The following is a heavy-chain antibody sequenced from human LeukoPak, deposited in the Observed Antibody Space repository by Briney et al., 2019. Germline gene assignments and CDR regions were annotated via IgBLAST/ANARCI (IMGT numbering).Heavy chain of an antibody. Sequence: GGSLRLSCAASGFSFGGHAMTWVRQAPGKGLEWVSSITYNGAATYYLDSVKARFTISRDNSRSTLYLQMDSLTAEDTALYYCAKDGLYFDGSTHIYYFDSWGQGTLVAVSS. D-gene: IGHD3-9*01. CDR2: ITYNGAAT. CDR1: GFSFGGHA. V-gene: IGHV3-23*01. CDR3: AKDGLYFDGSTHIYYFDS. J-gene: IGHJ4*02.